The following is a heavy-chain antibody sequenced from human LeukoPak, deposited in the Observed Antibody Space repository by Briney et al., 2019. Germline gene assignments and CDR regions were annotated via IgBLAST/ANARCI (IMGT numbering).Heavy chain of an antibody. D-gene: IGHD6-6*01. V-gene: IGHV4-59*12. Sequence: PSETLSLTYTVSGGSISSYYWSWIRQPPGKGLEWIGYIYYSGSTNYNPSLKSRVTISVDTSKNQFSLKLSSVTAADTAVYYCARTLYTSSSSGFDYWGQGTLVTVSS. J-gene: IGHJ4*02. CDR1: GGSISSYY. CDR2: IYYSGST. CDR3: ARTLYTSSSSGFDY.